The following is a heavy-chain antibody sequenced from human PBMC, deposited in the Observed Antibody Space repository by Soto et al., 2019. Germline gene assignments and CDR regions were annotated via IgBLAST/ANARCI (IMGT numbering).Heavy chain of an antibody. J-gene: IGHJ4*02. D-gene: IGHD5-12*01. V-gene: IGHV4-59*12. CDR2: IYYSGST. CDR3: AGGPGVARNY. Sequence: PSETQWLSGTGSGSSTSNYYWRWIRQPPGKGLEWIGYIYYSGSTNYNPSLKSRVTISVDTSKNQFSLKLSSVTAADTAVYYCAGGPGVARNYWGQGTLVTVS. CDR1: GSSTSNYY.